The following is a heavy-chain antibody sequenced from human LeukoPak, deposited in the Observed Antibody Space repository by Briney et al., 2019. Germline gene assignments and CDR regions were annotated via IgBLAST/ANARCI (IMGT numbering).Heavy chain of an antibody. CDR2: ISYDGSNK. Sequence: GGSLRLSCAASGFTFSSYAMHWVRQAPGKGLEWVAVISYDGSNKYYADSVKGRFTISRDNSKNTLYLQMNSLRAEDTALYFCARGGTSYYPSDWGQGTLVTVSS. J-gene: IGHJ4*02. D-gene: IGHD3-10*01. CDR3: ARGGTSYYPSD. CDR1: GFTFSSYA. V-gene: IGHV3-30-3*01.